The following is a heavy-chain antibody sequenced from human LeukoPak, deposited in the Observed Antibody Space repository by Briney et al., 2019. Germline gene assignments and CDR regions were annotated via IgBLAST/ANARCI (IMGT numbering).Heavy chain of an antibody. CDR3: ARGSCGWLLIFDY. D-gene: IGHD6-19*01. CDR2: INHSGST. V-gene: IGHV4-34*01. Sequence: PSETLSLTCAVYGGSFSGYYWSWIRQPPGKGLEWIGEINHSGSTNYNPSLKSRVTISVDTSKNQFSLKLSSVTAADTAVYYCARGSCGWLLIFDYWGQGTLVTVSS. CDR1: GGSFSGYY. J-gene: IGHJ4*02.